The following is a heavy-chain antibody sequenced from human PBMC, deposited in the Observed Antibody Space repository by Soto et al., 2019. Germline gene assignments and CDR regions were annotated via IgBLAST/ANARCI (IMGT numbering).Heavy chain of an antibody. V-gene: IGHV4-34*01. J-gene: IGHJ5*02. CDR1: GGSFSVYS. CDR2: INHSGMT. CDR3: ATRITVFGLLIPPFDP. Sequence: PSETLSLTCAVYGGSFSVYSWSWIRHPPGKGLEWIGDINHSGMTHYNPSLESRLSMSVDSSKNQFSLKLNSVTAADTAIYYCATRITVFGLLIPPFDPWGQGTQVTVSS. D-gene: IGHD3-3*01.